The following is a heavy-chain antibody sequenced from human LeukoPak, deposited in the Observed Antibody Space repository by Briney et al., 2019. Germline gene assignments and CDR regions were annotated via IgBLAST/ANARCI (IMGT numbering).Heavy chain of an antibody. Sequence: SETLSLTCTVSGGSISSSSYYWGWIRQPPGKGLEWIGEIYHSGSTNYNPSLKSRVTISVDKSKNQFSLKLSSVTAADTAVYYCAREGKITMVRGVIRYYYMDVWGKGTTVTISS. J-gene: IGHJ6*03. CDR1: GGSISSSSYY. CDR3: AREGKITMVRGVIRYYYMDV. CDR2: IYHSGST. D-gene: IGHD3-10*01. V-gene: IGHV4-39*07.